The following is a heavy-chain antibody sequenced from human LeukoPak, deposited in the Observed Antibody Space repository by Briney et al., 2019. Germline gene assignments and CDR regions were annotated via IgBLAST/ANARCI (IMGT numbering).Heavy chain of an antibody. Sequence: GGSLRLSCAASGLTLTTYWIHWVRQAPGKGLVWVSRINTDGTSTNYADSVKGRFTISRDNAKNTLYLQMNSLRAEDTALYYCACLGVPGSYKHFFDYWGQGTLVTVSS. D-gene: IGHD3-10*01. CDR1: GLTLTTYW. V-gene: IGHV3-74*01. J-gene: IGHJ4*02. CDR2: INTDGTST. CDR3: ACLGVPGSYKHFFDY.